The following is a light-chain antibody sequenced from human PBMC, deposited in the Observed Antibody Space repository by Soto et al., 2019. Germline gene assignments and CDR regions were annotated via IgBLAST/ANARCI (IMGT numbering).Light chain of an antibody. CDR3: QQYSAYPLT. CDR1: QNINGF. CDR2: KAS. Sequence: DIQLTQSPSTLSASVGDRVTITCRASQNINGFLAWYQQKPGKAPKLLIYKASTLISGVPSRFSGDDSGTDFTLTITSLLPDDFATYYCQQYSAYPLTFGGGTKVEIK. V-gene: IGKV1-5*03. J-gene: IGKJ4*01.